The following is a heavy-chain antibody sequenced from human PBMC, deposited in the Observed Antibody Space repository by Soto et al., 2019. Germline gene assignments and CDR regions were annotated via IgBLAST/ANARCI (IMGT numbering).Heavy chain of an antibody. D-gene: IGHD2-15*01. V-gene: IGHV4-38-2*01. CDR1: GYSISSGYY. CDR2: IYHSGST. CDR3: ARGERIPGPKNDY. J-gene: IGHJ4*02. Sequence: SETLSLTCAVSGYSISSGYYWGWIRQPPGKGLEWIGSIYHSGSTYYNPSLKSRVTISVDTSKNQFSLKLSSATAADTAVYYCARGERIPGPKNDYWGQGTLVTVSS.